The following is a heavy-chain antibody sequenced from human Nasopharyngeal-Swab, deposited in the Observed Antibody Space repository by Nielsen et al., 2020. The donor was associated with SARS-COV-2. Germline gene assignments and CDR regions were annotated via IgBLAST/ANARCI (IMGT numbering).Heavy chain of an antibody. Sequence: SETLSLTCVVSDGSFSGYYWSWIRQSPGRGLEWIGEINHSGSPNYNPSLTSRVTISVGTSENQFSLRLTSVTAADTAVYYCARGIFATIRRFDPWGQGTLVTVSS. CDR2: INHSGSP. CDR1: DGSFSGYY. J-gene: IGHJ5*02. V-gene: IGHV4-34*01. CDR3: ARGIFATIRRFDP. D-gene: IGHD2-15*01.